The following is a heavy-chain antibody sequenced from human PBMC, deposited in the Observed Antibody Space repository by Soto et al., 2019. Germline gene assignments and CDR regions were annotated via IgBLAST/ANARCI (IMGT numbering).Heavy chain of an antibody. CDR1: GNSISSGSY. V-gene: IGHV4-38-2*01. D-gene: IGHD6-6*01. CDR3: ASAHLGFYSSSWAKGFYFDF. CDR2: TYHSGIS. J-gene: IGHJ4*02. Sequence: SETLSLTCDVSGNSISSGSYWGGRRQPPGKGLEWIGTTYHSGISYYNPSHKSRVTISIDPSKRQFSLKVLSVTAADTAVDYWASAHLGFYSSSWAKGFYFDFWGQGPLVTVSS.